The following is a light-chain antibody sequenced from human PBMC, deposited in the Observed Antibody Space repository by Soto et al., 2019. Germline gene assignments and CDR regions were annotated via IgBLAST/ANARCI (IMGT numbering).Light chain of an antibody. CDR1: QSISNY. J-gene: IGKJ1*01. V-gene: IGKV1-39*01. CDR3: QQSYITAWT. Sequence: DIQMTQYPSSLSASVGDRVTITCRASQSISNYLNWYQQKPGKAPKLLIYAASSLQSGVPSRFSGSGSGTDFTLTISILQLEDFATYYCQQSYITAWTFGQGTKVEFK. CDR2: AAS.